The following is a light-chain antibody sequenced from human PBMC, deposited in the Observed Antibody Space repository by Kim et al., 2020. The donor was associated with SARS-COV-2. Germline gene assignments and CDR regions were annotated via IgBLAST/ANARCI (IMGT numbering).Light chain of an antibody. CDR2: DAS. CDR3: QQYNSYPRT. V-gene: IGKV1-5*01. Sequence: DIQMTQSPSSLSASAGDRVTITCRASQSISSYLAWYQQKPGKAPKLLIYDASTLESGVPSRFSGSGSGTEFTLTISSLQSDDFATYYCQQYNSYPRTFGGGTKVDIK. CDR1: QSISSY. J-gene: IGKJ4*01.